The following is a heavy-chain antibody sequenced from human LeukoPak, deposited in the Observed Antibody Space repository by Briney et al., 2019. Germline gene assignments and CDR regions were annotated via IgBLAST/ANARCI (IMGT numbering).Heavy chain of an antibody. Sequence: GASVKVSCKASGYTFTSYGISWVRQAPGQGLEWMGWISAYNGNTNYAQKLQGRVTMTTDTSTSTAYMELRSLRSDDTAVYYCARSTSAAAGYNWFDPWGQGTLVTVSS. CDR3: ARSTSAAAGYNWFDP. J-gene: IGHJ5*02. V-gene: IGHV1-18*01. D-gene: IGHD6-13*01. CDR2: ISAYNGNT. CDR1: GYTFTSYG.